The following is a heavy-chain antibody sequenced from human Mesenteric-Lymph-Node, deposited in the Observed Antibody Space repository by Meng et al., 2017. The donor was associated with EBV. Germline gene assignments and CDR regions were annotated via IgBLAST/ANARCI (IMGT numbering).Heavy chain of an antibody. Sequence: QVQLVESGGGVVQPGRSLRLSCTASGFTFSSYGMHWVRQAPGKGLGWVAIISYDGNNKYYADPVKGRFTVSRDNSKNTLYLQMDSLRTEDTAVYYCAKDYYDSTLSDWYFDLWGRGTLVTAPQ. CDR2: ISYDGNNK. J-gene: IGHJ2*01. CDR3: AKDYYDSTLSDWYFDL. CDR1: GFTFSSYG. D-gene: IGHD3-22*01. V-gene: IGHV3-30*18.